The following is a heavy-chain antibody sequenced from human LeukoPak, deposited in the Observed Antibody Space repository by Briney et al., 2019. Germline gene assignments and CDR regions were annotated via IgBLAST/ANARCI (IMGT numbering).Heavy chain of an antibody. CDR1: GGSISSSNW. J-gene: IGHJ4*02. CDR2: IYHSGST. Sequence: SETLSLTCDVSGGSISSSNWWSWVRQPPGKGLEWIGEIYHSGSTNYNPSLKSRVTISVDKSKNQFSLKLSSVTAADTAVYYCARVGDGSIVVVPAAQYYFDYWGQGTLVTVSS. CDR3: ARVGDGSIVVVPAAQYYFDY. V-gene: IGHV4-4*02. D-gene: IGHD2-2*01.